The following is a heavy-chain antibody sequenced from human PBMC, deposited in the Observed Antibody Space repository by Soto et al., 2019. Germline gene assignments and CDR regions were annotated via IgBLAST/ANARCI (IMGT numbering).Heavy chain of an antibody. CDR3: ARGQRFSDWFDP. V-gene: IGHV4-4*07. J-gene: IGHJ5*02. CDR1: GGSMTSYY. Sequence: SETLSLTCTVSGGSMTSYYWTWIRQPAGKGLEWIGRVYSSGGTHYNPSLKSRVTTSLDTSKNQFSLRLLSVTDADTAVYFCARGQRFSDWFDPWGQGTLVTVSS. D-gene: IGHD3-3*01. CDR2: VYSSGGT.